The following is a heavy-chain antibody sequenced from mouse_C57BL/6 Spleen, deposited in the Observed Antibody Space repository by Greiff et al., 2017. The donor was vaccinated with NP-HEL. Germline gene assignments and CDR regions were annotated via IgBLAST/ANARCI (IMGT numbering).Heavy chain of an antibody. J-gene: IGHJ3*01. CDR2: ISRCSRYI. V-gene: IGHV5-17*01. CDR1: GFTFRDYG. CDR3: ARGSMVTTG. D-gene: IGHD2-2*01. Sequence: EVQLQQPGGGLVKPGGSLKLSCAASGFTFRDYGMHWVRQAPEKGLEWVAYISRCSRYIYYADTVKGRFTISRDNAKNTLFLQMTSLRSEDTAMYYCARGSMVTTGWGQGTLVTVSA.